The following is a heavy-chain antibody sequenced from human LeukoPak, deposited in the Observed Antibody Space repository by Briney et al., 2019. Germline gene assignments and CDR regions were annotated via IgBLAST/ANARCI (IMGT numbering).Heavy chain of an antibody. CDR1: GVSISSSNSY. CDR2: IYTSGST. V-gene: IGHV4-39*07. CDR3: ARVDRAYYFDY. Sequence: SETLSLTCTVSGVSISSSNSYWGWIRQPPGKGLEWIGRIYTSGSTNYNPSLKSRVTISVDTSKNQFSLKLSSVTAADTAVYYCARVDRAYYFDYWGQGTLVTVSS. D-gene: IGHD2-15*01. J-gene: IGHJ4*02.